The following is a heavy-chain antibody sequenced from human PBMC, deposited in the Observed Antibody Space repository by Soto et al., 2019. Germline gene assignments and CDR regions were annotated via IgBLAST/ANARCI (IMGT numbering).Heavy chain of an antibody. D-gene: IGHD6-19*01. CDR1: GYIFTNYD. CDR3: VRFASSGWYTGGY. V-gene: IGHV1-18*01. Sequence: QVQLVQSGGEVKKPGASVKVSCKASGYIFTNYDIGWVRQAPGQGLEWMGWISPYSGNTKYTQKVQGRGTMTTDTSTSTAYMELRSLRSDDTAVYYCVRFASSGWYTGGYWGQGTLVTVSS. CDR2: ISPYSGNT. J-gene: IGHJ4*02.